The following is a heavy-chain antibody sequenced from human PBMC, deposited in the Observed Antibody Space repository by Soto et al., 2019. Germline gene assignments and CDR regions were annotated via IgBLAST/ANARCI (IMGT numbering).Heavy chain of an antibody. J-gene: IGHJ5*02. CDR1: GYTFTSYG. D-gene: IGHD2-15*01. CDR3: ARGGSYCSGGSYLPS. CDR2: INVDNGNT. V-gene: IGHV1-18*01. Sequence: ASVKVSCKASGYTFTSYGISWVRQAPGQWLEWMGWINVDNGNTNYAQKLQGRVTMTTDTSTSTAYMELRSLRSDVTAVYYCARGGSYCSGGSYLPSCGQGTMVTVSA.